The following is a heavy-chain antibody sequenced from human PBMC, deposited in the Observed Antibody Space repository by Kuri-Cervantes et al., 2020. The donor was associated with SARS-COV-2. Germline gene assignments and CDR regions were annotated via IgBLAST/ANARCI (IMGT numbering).Heavy chain of an antibody. Sequence: GSLILSCAVYGGSFSGYYWSWIRQPPGKGLEWIGEINHGGGTNYNPSLMSRVTISVDTSKNQFSLKLRSVTAADTAVYYCARDTGTYCSDISCYGYYYYYGMDVWGQGTTVTVSS. V-gene: IGHV4-34*01. CDR2: INHGGGT. D-gene: IGHD2-2*01. J-gene: IGHJ6*02. CDR3: ARDTGTYCSDISCYGYYYYYGMDV. CDR1: GGSFSGYY.